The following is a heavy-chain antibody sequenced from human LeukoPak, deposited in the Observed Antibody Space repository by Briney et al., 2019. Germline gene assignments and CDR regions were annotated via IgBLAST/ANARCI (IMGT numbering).Heavy chain of an antibody. V-gene: IGHV5-51*01. D-gene: IGHD6-19*01. CDR3: ARRIAVAGRYYFDY. Sequence: GESLKISCKGSGYSFTIYWIGWVRQMPGKGLEWMGIVYPGDPDTRYSPSFQGQVTISADKSISTAYLQWSSLKASDTAMYYCARRIAVAGRYYFDYWGQGTLDTVSS. CDR1: GYSFTIYW. CDR2: VYPGDPDT. J-gene: IGHJ4*02.